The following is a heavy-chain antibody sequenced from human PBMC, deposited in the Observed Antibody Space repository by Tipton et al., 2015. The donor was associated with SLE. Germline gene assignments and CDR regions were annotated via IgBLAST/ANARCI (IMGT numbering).Heavy chain of an antibody. D-gene: IGHD6-6*01. CDR3: ARGGRGVAASDYFDY. V-gene: IGHV4-34*01. CDR1: GGSFSGYY. Sequence: TLSLTCAVYGGSFSGYYWSWIRQPPGKGLEWIGEINHSGSTNYNPSLKSRVTISVDTSKNQFSLKLSSVTAADTAVYYCARGGRGVAASDYFDYWGQGTLVTVSS. J-gene: IGHJ4*02. CDR2: INHSGST.